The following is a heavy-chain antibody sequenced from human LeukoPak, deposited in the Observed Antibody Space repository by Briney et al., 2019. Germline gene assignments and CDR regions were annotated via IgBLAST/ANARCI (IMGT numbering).Heavy chain of an antibody. D-gene: IGHD3-3*01. CDR3: AREINRPAEFWSGYNY. J-gene: IGHJ4*02. V-gene: IGHV3-48*01. CDR2: ISSSSSTI. Sequence: GGSLRLSCAASGFTFSSYSMNWVRQAPGKGLEWVSYISSSSSTIYYADSVKGRFTISRDNAKNSLYLQMNSLRAEDTAVYYCAREINRPAEFWSGYNYWGQGTLVTVSS. CDR1: GFTFSSYS.